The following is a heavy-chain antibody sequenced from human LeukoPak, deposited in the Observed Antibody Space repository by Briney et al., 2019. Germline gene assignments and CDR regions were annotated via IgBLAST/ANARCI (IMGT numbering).Heavy chain of an antibody. J-gene: IGHJ4*02. D-gene: IGHD6-13*01. CDR3: ARLYSSSLFDY. V-gene: IGHV3-30*04. Sequence: GGSLRLSCAASGFTFSSYAMHWVRQAPGKGLEWVAVISYDGSNKYYADSVKGRFTISRDSSKNTLYLQMNSLRAEDTAVYYCARLYSSSLFDYWAREPWSPSPQ. CDR1: GFTFSSYA. CDR2: ISYDGSNK.